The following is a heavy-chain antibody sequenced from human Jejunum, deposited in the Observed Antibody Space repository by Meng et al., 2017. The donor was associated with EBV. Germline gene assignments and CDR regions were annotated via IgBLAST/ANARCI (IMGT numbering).Heavy chain of an antibody. J-gene: IGHJ4*02. D-gene: IGHD4-17*01. CDR1: GDSITRGAYL. CDR3: ARGGPDFGDYVPFDY. Sequence: QLEHTESGSGLVKPSQTLSLTCAVSGDSITRGAYLWSWIRQPPGKGLEWIGNIYHIGSTYYNPSLKSRVTISVDRSKNQFSLKLTSVTAADTAVYYCARGGPDFGDYVPFDYWGQGTLVTVSS. V-gene: IGHV4-30-2*01. CDR2: IYHIGST.